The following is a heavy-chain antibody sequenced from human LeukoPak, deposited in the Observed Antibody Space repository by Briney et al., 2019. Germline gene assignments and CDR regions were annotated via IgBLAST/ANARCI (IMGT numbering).Heavy chain of an antibody. CDR2: ISSSSSYT. J-gene: IGHJ6*02. D-gene: IGHD1-26*01. Sequence: GGSLRLSCAASGFTFSDYYMSWIRQAPGKGLEWVSYISSSSSYTNYADSVKGRFTISRDSSMNTLYLQMNSLTAGDTAVYYCAKAVGATRGYYYSGMDVWGQGTTVTVSS. CDR3: AKAVGATRGYYYSGMDV. V-gene: IGHV3-11*05. CDR1: GFTFSDYY.